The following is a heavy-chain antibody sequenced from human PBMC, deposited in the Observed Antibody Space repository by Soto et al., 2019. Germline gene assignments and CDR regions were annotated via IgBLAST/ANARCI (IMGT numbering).Heavy chain of an antibody. Sequence: VQLVESGGGVVQPGKSLRLSCAASGFSFSSYAMHWVRQAPGKGLEWVAAISGRTGDTAYADSVRGRFTLSRDSSTYTMFLQMNSLRAEDTAVYYCGVQYDYWGQGTLVTVSS. V-gene: IGHV3-23*04. J-gene: IGHJ4*02. CDR1: GFSFSSYA. CDR3: GVQYDY. CDR2: ISGRTGDT.